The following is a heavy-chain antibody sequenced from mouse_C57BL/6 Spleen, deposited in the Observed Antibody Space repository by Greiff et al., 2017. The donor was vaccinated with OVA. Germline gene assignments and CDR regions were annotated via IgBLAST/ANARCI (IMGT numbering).Heavy chain of an antibody. CDR1: GYTFTSYW. CDR3: ARPTKAYFDV. CDR2: IDPSDSYT. D-gene: IGHD2-10*01. V-gene: IGHV1-69*01. Sequence: VQLKQPGAELVMPGASVKLSCKASGYTFTSYWMHWVKQRPGQGLEWIGEIDPSDSYTNYNQKFKGKSTLTVDKSSSTAYMQLSSLTSEDSAVYYCARPTKAYFDVWGTGTTVTVSS. J-gene: IGHJ1*03.